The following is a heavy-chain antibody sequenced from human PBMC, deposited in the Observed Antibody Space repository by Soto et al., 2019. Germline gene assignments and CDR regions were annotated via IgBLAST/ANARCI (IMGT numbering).Heavy chain of an antibody. J-gene: IGHJ6*01. V-gene: IGHV1-69*13. CDR3: ASRWVTGTTYYYGMDV. Sequence: ASVKVSCKASGGTFSSYAISWVRQAPGQGLEWMGGIIPIFGTANYAQKFQGRVTITADESTSTAYMELSSLRSEDTAVYYCASRWVTGTTYYYGMDVWGQGTTVTVSS. CDR2: IIPIFGTA. CDR1: GGTFSSYA. D-gene: IGHD1-7*01.